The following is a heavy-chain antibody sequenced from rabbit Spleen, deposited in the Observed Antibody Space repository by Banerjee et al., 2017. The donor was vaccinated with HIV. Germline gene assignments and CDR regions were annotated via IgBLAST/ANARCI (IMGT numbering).Heavy chain of an antibody. CDR3: ARVGGVGVYGYATL. V-gene: IGHV1S40*01. D-gene: IGHD6-1*01. Sequence: EESGGGLVKPGASLTLTCKASGVSFSSGYDMYWVRQAPGKGLEWIGYIWTGSSATTYYASWAKGRFTISKTSSTTVTLQMTSLTVADTATYFCARVGGVGVYGYATLWGPGTLVTVS. J-gene: IGHJ4*01. CDR2: IWTGSSATT. CDR1: GVSFSSGYD.